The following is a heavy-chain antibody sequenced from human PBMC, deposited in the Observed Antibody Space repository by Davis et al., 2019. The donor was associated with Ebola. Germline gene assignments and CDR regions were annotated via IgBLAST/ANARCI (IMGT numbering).Heavy chain of an antibody. Sequence: SVKVSCKASGGTFSTYAISWVRQAPGQGLEWMGRIIPILGIANYAQKFQGRVTITADKSTSTAYMEHSSLRSEDTAVYYCARVGFEYQLLYRYYGMDVWGQGTTVTVSS. J-gene: IGHJ6*02. V-gene: IGHV1-69*04. CDR3: ARVGFEYQLLYRYYGMDV. CDR2: IIPILGIA. CDR1: GGTFSTYA. D-gene: IGHD2-2*02.